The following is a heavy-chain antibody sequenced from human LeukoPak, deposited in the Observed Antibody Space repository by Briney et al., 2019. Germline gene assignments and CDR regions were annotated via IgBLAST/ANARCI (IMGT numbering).Heavy chain of an antibody. D-gene: IGHD3-22*01. CDR2: IYSGGST. Sequence: GGSLRLSCAASGFTVSSNYMSWVRQAPGKGLEWVSVIYSGGSTYHADSVKGRFTIYRDNSKNTLYLQMNSLRDEDTAVYYCAREPGSEWLLPHFDYWGQGTLVTVSS. CDR1: GFTVSSNY. J-gene: IGHJ4*02. CDR3: AREPGSEWLLPHFDY. V-gene: IGHV3-66*01.